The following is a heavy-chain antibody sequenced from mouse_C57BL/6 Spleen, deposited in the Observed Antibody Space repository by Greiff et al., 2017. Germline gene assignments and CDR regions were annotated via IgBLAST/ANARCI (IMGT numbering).Heavy chain of an antibody. J-gene: IGHJ4*01. CDR2: IYPGSGST. D-gene: IGHD1-1*01. CDR1: GYTFTSYW. V-gene: IGHV1-55*01. Sequence: QVQLKQPGAELVKPGASVKMSCKASGYTFTSYWITWVKQRPGQGLEWIGDIYPGSGSTNYNEKFKSKATLTVDTSSSTAYMQLSSLTSEDSAVYYCARDHYYGSVYYAMDYWGQGTSVTVAS. CDR3: ARDHYYGSVYYAMDY.